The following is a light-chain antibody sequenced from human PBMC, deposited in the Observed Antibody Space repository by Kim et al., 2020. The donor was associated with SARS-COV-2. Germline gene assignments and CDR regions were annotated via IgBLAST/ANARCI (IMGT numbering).Light chain of an antibody. CDR3: SSYVRSSSFA. J-gene: IGLJ2*01. Sequence: GQTITIPCTGTSSDIATYNYVSWYQQHPGKAPKLMIFDVTKRPSGVSSRFSGSKSGNTASLTISGLQAEDEADYYCSSYVRSSSFAFGGGTKVTVL. CDR1: SSDIATYNY. V-gene: IGLV2-14*03. CDR2: DVT.